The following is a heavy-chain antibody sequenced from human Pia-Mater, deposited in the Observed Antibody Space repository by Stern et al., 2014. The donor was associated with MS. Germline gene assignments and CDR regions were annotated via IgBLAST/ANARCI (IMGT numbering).Heavy chain of an antibody. V-gene: IGHV1-46*01. CDR2: INPSGDSA. CDR1: GYTFTSHY. Sequence: QLVQSGAEVKKPGASVKVSCKASGYTFTSHYMHWVRQAPGQGLEWGGIINPSGDSASYAQKFQGRVTMTRDTSTSTLYMELSSLRSEDTAVYYCASGTGSKRPAGNYWGQGTLVTVSS. CDR3: ASGTGSKRPAGNY. J-gene: IGHJ4*02. D-gene: IGHD3/OR15-3a*01.